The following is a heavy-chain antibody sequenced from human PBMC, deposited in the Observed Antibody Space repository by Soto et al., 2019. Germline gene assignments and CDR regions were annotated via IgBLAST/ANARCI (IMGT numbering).Heavy chain of an antibody. J-gene: IGHJ6*02. CDR1: GGSINNYY. D-gene: IGHD6-13*01. CDR3: ATDRLTEQQLGGYYYYALEV. CDR2: IYYTGTT. V-gene: IGHV4-59*01. Sequence: SETLSLTCSVSGGSINNYYWSWIRQPPGKGLEWIGYIYYTGTTYYNPSLKSRVTISVDTSKNQCSLKLTSVTAADTAVYYCATDRLTEQQLGGYYYYALEVWGRGTTVTV.